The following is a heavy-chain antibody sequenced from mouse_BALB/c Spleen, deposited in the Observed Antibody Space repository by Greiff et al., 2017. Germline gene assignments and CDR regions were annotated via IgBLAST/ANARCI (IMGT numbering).Heavy chain of an antibody. CDR3: VRNGNYPYWYFDV. V-gene: IGHV10-1*02. CDR1: GFTFNTYA. D-gene: IGHD2-1*01. J-gene: IGHJ1*01. Sequence: DVKLVESGGGLVQPKGSLKLSCAASGFTFNTYAMNWVRQAPGKGLEWVARIRSKSNNYATYYADSVKDRFTISRDDSQSMLYLQMNNLKTEDTAMYYCVRNGNYPYWYFDVWGAGTTVTVSS. CDR2: IRSKSNNYAT.